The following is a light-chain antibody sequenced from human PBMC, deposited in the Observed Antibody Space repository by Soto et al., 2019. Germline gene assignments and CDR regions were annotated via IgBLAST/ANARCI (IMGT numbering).Light chain of an antibody. CDR1: SSDVGGYNY. CDR3: FSYTTSSAPYV. CDR2: EVS. J-gene: IGLJ1*01. Sequence: QSVLTQPRSVSGSPGQSVTISCTGTSSDVGGYNYVSWYQQHPGKAPKLMIYEVSNRPSGVSNRFSGSKSGNTASLTISGLQAEDEAAYYCFSYTTSSAPYVFGTGTKLTVL. V-gene: IGLV2-14*01.